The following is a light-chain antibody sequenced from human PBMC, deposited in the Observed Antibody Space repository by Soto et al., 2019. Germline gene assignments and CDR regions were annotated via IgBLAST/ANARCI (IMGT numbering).Light chain of an antibody. J-gene: IGKJ2*01. Sequence: DIQMTQSPSSLSASVGDRVTITCRASQSISSYLNWYQQKPGKDPKLLIYAASSLQSGVPSRFTGSGSGTDSTLTISSLQPEDFATYYCQQSYSTPYTFGQGAKLEIK. CDR3: QQSYSTPYT. V-gene: IGKV1-39*01. CDR2: AAS. CDR1: QSISSY.